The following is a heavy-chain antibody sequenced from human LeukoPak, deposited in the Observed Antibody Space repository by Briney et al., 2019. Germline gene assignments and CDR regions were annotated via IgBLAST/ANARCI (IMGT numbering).Heavy chain of an antibody. J-gene: IGHJ6*03. CDR1: GFTVSSNY. Sequence: GGSLRLSCAASGFTVSSNYMSWVRQAPGKGLEWVANIKQDGSEKYYVDSVKGRFTISRDNAKNSLYLQMNSLRAEDTAVYYCASPPPRVHYYYYMDVWGKGTTVTVSS. V-gene: IGHV3-7*01. CDR3: ASPPPRVHYYYYMDV. CDR2: IKQDGSEK.